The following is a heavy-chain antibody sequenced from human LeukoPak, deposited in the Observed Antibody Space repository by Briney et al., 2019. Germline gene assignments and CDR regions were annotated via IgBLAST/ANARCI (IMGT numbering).Heavy chain of an antibody. V-gene: IGHV3-53*01. J-gene: IGHJ4*02. CDR1: GFIVSTNY. CDR2: IYSGGST. Sequence: PGRSLRLSCAASGFIVSTNYLSWVRQAPGKGLEWVSVIYSGGSTYYTDSVKGRFTISRDNSKNTVYLQMNSLRAEDTAVYYCARATVVAAPPLFDSWGQGTRVTVSS. CDR3: ARATVVAAPPLFDS. D-gene: IGHD2-15*01.